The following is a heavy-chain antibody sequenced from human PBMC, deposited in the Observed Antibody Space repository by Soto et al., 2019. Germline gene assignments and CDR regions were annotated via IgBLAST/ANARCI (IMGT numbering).Heavy chain of an antibody. D-gene: IGHD1-26*01. CDR3: ARGRQGDYYYYGMDV. CDR2: IWYDGSNK. Sequence: QVQLVESGGGVVQPGMSLRLSCAASGFIFSSYGMHWVRQAPGKGLEWVAVIWYDGSNKYYADSVKGRFTISRDNSKNTLYLQMNSLRAGDTAVYYCARGRQGDYYYYGMDVWGQGTTVTVSS. V-gene: IGHV3-33*01. J-gene: IGHJ6*02. CDR1: GFIFSSYG.